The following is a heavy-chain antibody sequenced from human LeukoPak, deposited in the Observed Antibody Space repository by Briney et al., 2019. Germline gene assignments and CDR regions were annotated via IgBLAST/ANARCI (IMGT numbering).Heavy chain of an antibody. D-gene: IGHD1-26*01. CDR2: IWYDGSNK. CDR3: ARGVTSPPDAFDI. CDR1: GFTFRSHA. V-gene: IGHV3-33*08. J-gene: IGHJ3*02. Sequence: GGSLRLSCSAAGFTFRSHAMHWVRQAPGKGLEWVAVIWYDGSNKYYADSVKGRFTISRDNSKNTLYLQMNSLRAEDTAVYYCARGVTSPPDAFDIWGQGTMVTVSS.